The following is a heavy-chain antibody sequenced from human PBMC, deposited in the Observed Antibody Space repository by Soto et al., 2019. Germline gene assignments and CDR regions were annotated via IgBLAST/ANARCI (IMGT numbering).Heavy chain of an antibody. J-gene: IGHJ4*02. Sequence: PGGSLRLSCAAAGGTFINYWMTWVRQAPGKGLEWVANIKQDGNEKFYVDSVKGRFTISRDNAKNSLYLQMNNLRAEDTAIYYCASSRADYWGQGTQVTSPQ. V-gene: IGHV3-7*02. CDR2: IKQDGNEK. CDR1: GGTFINYW. CDR3: ASSRADY.